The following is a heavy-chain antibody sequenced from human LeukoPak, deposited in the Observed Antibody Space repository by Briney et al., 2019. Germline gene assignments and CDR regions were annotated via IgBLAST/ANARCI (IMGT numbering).Heavy chain of an antibody. V-gene: IGHV3-23*01. J-gene: IGHJ4*02. CDR3: AIAKGPVDIVVAATGVFGY. Sequence: GGSLRLSCAASGFTFSSYAISWVRQAPGKGLEWVSAISGTGVSTYYPDSVKGRFTISRDNSKNTLFLQMNSLRADDTAVYYCAIAKGPVDIVVAATGVFGYWGQGTLVTVSS. D-gene: IGHD6-19*01. CDR1: GFTFSSYA. CDR2: ISGTGVST.